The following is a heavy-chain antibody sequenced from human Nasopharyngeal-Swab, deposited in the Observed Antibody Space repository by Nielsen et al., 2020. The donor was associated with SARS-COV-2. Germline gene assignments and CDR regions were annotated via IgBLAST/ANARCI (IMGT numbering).Heavy chain of an antibody. V-gene: IGHV3-48*03. CDR1: GFTFSSYE. J-gene: IGHJ4*02. Sequence: GGSLRLSCAASGFTFSSYEMNWVRQAPGKGLEWVSYISSSGSTIYYADSVKGRFTISRDNAKNSLYLQMNSLRAEDTAVYYCARFRIAAAGIFDYWGQGTLVTVSS. D-gene: IGHD6-13*01. CDR2: ISSSGSTI. CDR3: ARFRIAAAGIFDY.